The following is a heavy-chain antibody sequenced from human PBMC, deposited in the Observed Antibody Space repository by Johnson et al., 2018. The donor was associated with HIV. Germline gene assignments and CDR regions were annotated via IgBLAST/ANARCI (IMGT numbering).Heavy chain of an antibody. D-gene: IGHD3-3*01. Sequence: VQLVESGGGLVQPGGSLRLSCAASGFTSSYYDMHWVRQGPGKGLQWVSGIGITGDTYYAGYVKGRFTISSDHAKNSLYLQMNSLTTGDMAVYYCARGSVFDIWGRGTMVTVSS. V-gene: IGHV3-13*01. CDR2: IGITGDT. CDR1: GFTSSYYD. J-gene: IGHJ3*02. CDR3: ARGSVFDI.